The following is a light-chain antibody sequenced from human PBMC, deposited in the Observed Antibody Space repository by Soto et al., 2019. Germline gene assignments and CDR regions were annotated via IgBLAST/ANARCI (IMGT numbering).Light chain of an antibody. CDR3: QQSYNNPRT. CDR2: AAS. CDR1: QRISSN. V-gene: IGKV1-39*01. Sequence: DIQLTQSPSSLSASVGDRVTITCRASQRISSNLNWYQQKPGKAPNLLIYAASNLQAGAPSRFSGSGSGADFTLPISSLQPEDVATYYCQQSYNNPRTFGQGNEGEMK. J-gene: IGKJ1*01.